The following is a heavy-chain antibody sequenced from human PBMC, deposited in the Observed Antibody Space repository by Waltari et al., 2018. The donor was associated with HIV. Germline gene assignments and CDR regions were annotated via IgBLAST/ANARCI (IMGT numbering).Heavy chain of an antibody. Sequence: EVQLVESGGGPVKPGGSLRLSCRASGVTFNSYSQNWVRQAPGKGLEWISSISSSGTFTHYADSVKGRFTISRDNANKSVYLQMNSLRAEDTAVYYCARDSRDNSWSLNFFDPWGQGTLVTVSS. D-gene: IGHD6-13*01. V-gene: IGHV3-21*01. CDR3: ARDSRDNSWSLNFFDP. J-gene: IGHJ5*02. CDR2: ISSSGTFT. CDR1: GVTFNSYS.